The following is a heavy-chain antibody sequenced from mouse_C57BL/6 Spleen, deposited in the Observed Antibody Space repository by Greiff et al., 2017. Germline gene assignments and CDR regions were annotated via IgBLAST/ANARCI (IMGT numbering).Heavy chain of an antibody. V-gene: IGHV1-55*01. CDR3: ARGDYYGSSYWFAY. J-gene: IGHJ3*01. D-gene: IGHD1-1*01. Sequence: QVQLQQPGAELVKPGASVKMSCKASGYTFTSYWITWVKQRPGQGLEWIGDIYPGSGSTNYNEKFKSKATLTVDTSSSTAYMQLSSLASEDSAVYYCARGDYYGSSYWFAYWGQGTLVTVSA. CDR1: GYTFTSYW. CDR2: IYPGSGST.